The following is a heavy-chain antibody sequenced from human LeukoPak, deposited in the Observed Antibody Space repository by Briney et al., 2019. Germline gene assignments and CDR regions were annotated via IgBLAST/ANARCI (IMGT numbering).Heavy chain of an antibody. CDR1: GGSISSSNW. J-gene: IGHJ3*02. D-gene: IGHD3-22*01. CDR2: IYHSGST. V-gene: IGHV4-4*02. CDR3: ARETHDSSGYAFDI. Sequence: SETLSLTCAVSGGSISSSNWWSWVRQPPGKGLEWIGEIYHSGSTNYNPSLKSRVTISVDKSKNQFSLKLSSVTAADTAVYYCARETHDSSGYAFDIWGQGTMVTVSS.